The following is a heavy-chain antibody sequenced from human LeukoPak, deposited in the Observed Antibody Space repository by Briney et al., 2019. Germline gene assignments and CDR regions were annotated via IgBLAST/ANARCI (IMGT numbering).Heavy chain of an antibody. CDR2: INTNTGNP. J-gene: IGHJ4*02. Sequence: GASVTVSCTASGYTFTSYAMNWVRQAPGQGLEWMGWINTNTGNPTYAQGFTGRFVFSLDTSVSTAYLQISSLRAEDTAVYYCAREGWKEFDYWGQGTLVTVSS. V-gene: IGHV7-4-1*02. D-gene: IGHD1-1*01. CDR1: GYTFTSYA. CDR3: AREGWKEFDY.